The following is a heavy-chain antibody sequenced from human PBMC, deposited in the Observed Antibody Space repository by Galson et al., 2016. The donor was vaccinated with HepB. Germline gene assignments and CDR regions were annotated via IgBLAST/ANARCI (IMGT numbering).Heavy chain of an antibody. D-gene: IGHD1-14*01. CDR2: MSFDGRKQ. J-gene: IGHJ4*02. CDR1: GFTFSGFD. V-gene: IGHV3-30*03. CDR3: ARDYSYGTTWPFFDK. Sequence: SLRLSCAVSGFTFSGFDMHWVRQAPGKGPEWVARMSFDGRKQDYTSSVKGRFTISRENSGNTLYLQMHNLRAEDTAVYFCARDYSYGTTWPFFDKSGQGTLVTVSS.